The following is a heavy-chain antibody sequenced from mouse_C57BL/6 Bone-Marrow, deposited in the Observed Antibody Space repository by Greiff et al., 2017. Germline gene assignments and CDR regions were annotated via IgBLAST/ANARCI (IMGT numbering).Heavy chain of an antibody. CDR3: TRPLYYGSSHWYFDV. Sequence: EVQLQQSGTVLARPGASVKMSCKTSGYTFTSYWMHWVKQRPGQGLEWIGAIYPGNSDTSYNQKFKGKAKLTAVTSASTAYMELSSLTNEDSAVHYCTRPLYYGSSHWYFDVWGTGTTVTVSS. J-gene: IGHJ1*03. V-gene: IGHV1-5*01. D-gene: IGHD1-1*01. CDR2: IYPGNSDT. CDR1: GYTFTSYW.